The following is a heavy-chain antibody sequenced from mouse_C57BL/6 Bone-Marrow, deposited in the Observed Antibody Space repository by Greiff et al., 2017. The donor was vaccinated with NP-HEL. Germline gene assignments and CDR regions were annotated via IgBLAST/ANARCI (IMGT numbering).Heavy chain of an antibody. D-gene: IGHD2-1*01. Sequence: DVMLVESGGGLVQPGGSLSLSCAASGFTFTDYYMSWVRPPPGKALAWLGFIRNKANGYTTEYSASVKGRFTISRDNSQSILYLQMNALRAEDSATYYCARIYGNPYAMDYWGQGTSVTVSS. CDR1: GFTFTDYY. V-gene: IGHV7-3*01. CDR3: ARIYGNPYAMDY. CDR2: IRNKANGYTT. J-gene: IGHJ4*01.